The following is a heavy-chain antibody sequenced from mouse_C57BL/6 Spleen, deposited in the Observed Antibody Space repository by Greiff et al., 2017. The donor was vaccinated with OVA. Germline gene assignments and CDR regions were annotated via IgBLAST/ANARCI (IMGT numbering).Heavy chain of an antibody. CDR1: GYTFTDYT. CDR2: IYPRDGST. Sequence: QVQLQQSDAELVKPGASVKISCKVSGYTFTDYTIHWMKQRPEQGLEWIGYIYPRDGSTKYNEKFKGKATLTADKSSSTAYMQLNSLTSEDSAVYFCAREGFYYDYDEGADYWGQGTTLTVSS. J-gene: IGHJ2*01. D-gene: IGHD2-4*01. CDR3: AREGFYYDYDEGADY. V-gene: IGHV1-78*01.